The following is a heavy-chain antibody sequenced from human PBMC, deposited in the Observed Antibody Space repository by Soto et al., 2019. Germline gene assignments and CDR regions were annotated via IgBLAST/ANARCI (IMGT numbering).Heavy chain of an antibody. CDR3: ARTWPHYDYTDDAFDI. CDR2: IIPILGIA. D-gene: IGHD3-16*01. Sequence: GASVKVSCKASGGTFSSYAISWVRQAPGQGLEWMGRIIPILGIANYAQKFQGRVTITADKSTSTAYMELSSLRSGDTAVYYCARTWPHYDYTDDAFDIWGQGTMVTVSS. J-gene: IGHJ3*02. V-gene: IGHV1-69*04. CDR1: GGTFSSYA.